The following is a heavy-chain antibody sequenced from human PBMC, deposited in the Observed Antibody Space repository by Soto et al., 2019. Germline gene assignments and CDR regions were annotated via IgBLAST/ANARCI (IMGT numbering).Heavy chain of an antibody. CDR2: SYHSGRT. CDR3: ARGRGGTDIVVVPAPRVGWFAH. CDR1: GGSISSGGSS. V-gene: IGHV4-30-2*01. J-gene: IGHJ5*02. Sequence: QLQLQESGSGLVKPSQTLSLTCAVSGGSISSGGSSWSWIRQPPGKGLEWIGYSYHSGRTYYHPSLKSRVTISVHRSKNQCYLKLSSVTAADAAVYCCARGRGGTDIVVVPAPRVGWFAHWGQGTLVTVSS. D-gene: IGHD2-2*01.